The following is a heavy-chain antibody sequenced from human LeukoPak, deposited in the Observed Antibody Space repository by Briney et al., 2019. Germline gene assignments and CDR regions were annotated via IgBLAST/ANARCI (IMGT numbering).Heavy chain of an antibody. Sequence: SGGSLRLSCAASGFTFSSYSMNWVRQAPGKGLEWVSSISSSSSYIYYADSVKGRFTISRDNAKNSLYLQMNSLRAEDTAVYYCATSLIAAAGTGDAFDIWGQGTMVTVSS. D-gene: IGHD6-13*01. V-gene: IGHV3-21*01. CDR3: ATSLIAAAGTGDAFDI. CDR2: ISSSSSYI. CDR1: GFTFSSYS. J-gene: IGHJ3*02.